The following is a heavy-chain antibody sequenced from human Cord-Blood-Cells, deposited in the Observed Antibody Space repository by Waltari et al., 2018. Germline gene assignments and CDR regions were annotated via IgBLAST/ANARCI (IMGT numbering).Heavy chain of an antibody. Sequence: QVQLVQSGAEVKKPGASVTVSCKASGYTFTTYYMHWVRQAPGQGLEWMGIINPSGGSTSYAQKFQGRVTMTRDTSTSTVYMELSSLRSEDTAVYYCAREGGSYFDPWGQGTLVTVSS. D-gene: IGHD1-26*01. CDR1: GYTFTTYY. CDR3: AREGGSYFDP. J-gene: IGHJ5*02. V-gene: IGHV1-46*01. CDR2: INPSGGST.